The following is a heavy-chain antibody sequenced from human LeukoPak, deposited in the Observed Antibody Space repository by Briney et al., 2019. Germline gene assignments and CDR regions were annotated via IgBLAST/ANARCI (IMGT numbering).Heavy chain of an antibody. V-gene: IGHV3-21*01. Sequence: GGSLRLSCAASGFTFSSYSMNWVRQAPGKGLEWVSSISSSSSYIYYADSVKGRSTISRDNAKNSLYLQMNSLRAEDTAVYYCARGGTSPTSWFDPWGQGTLVTVSS. CDR2: ISSSSSYI. J-gene: IGHJ5*02. CDR1: GFTFSSYS. CDR3: ARGGTSPTSWFDP. D-gene: IGHD2-15*01.